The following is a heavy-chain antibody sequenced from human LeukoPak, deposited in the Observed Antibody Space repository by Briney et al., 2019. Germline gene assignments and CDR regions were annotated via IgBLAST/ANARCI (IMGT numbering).Heavy chain of an antibody. CDR1: GYSFTSYW. D-gene: IGHD6-13*01. CDR2: IDPSDSYT. V-gene: IGHV5-10-1*01. Sequence: GESLRISCKSSGYSFTSYWISWVRQMPGKGLEWMGRIDPSDSYTNYSTSFQGHVTISADKYISNAYLQWSSLKASDTAMYYCARPYSSSWYEVSAFDYWGQGTMVSVSS. CDR3: ARPYSSSWYEVSAFDY. J-gene: IGHJ4*02.